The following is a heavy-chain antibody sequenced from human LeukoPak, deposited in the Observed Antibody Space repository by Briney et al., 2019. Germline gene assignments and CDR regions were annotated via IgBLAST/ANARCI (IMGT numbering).Heavy chain of an antibody. CDR3: TRGHYGR. V-gene: IGHV3-15*01. Sequence: GGSLRLSCAASGFTFPNYWMSWVRQVPGKGLEWVGHIKPKTDGGTTDYAAPVKGRFTISRDDSKSTLYLQMDSLKTEDTAVYYCTRGHYGRWGQGTLVTVSS. CDR1: GFTFPNYW. J-gene: IGHJ4*02. CDR2: IKPKTDGGTT. D-gene: IGHD3-10*01.